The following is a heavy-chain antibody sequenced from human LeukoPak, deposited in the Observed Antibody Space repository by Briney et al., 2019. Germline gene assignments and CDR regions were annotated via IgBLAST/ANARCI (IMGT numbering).Heavy chain of an antibody. CDR1: GFTFADYA. Sequence: GGSLRLSCAASGFTFADYAMHWVRHGPGKGLEWVSGICRNSGSTSYADSVKGRFTISRDNAKNTLYLQMNSLRAEKTPLYYFAKAMGGRAAAGTVYYYYCMDFWGKGTTVTVSS. CDR2: ICRNSGST. V-gene: IGHV3-9*01. J-gene: IGHJ6*03. CDR3: AKAMGGRAAAGTVYYYYCMDF. D-gene: IGHD6-13*01.